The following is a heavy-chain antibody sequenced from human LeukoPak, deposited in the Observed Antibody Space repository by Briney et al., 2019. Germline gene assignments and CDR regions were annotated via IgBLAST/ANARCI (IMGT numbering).Heavy chain of an antibody. CDR1: GGTFSSYA. Sequence: SVKVSCKASGGTFSSYAISWVRQAPGQGLEWMGGITPIFGTANYAQKFQGRVTITADESTSTAYMELSSLRSEDTAVYYCARESGYCSGGSCAGWFDPWGQGTLVTVSS. V-gene: IGHV1-69*01. CDR2: ITPIFGTA. CDR3: ARESGYCSGGSCAGWFDP. D-gene: IGHD2-15*01. J-gene: IGHJ5*02.